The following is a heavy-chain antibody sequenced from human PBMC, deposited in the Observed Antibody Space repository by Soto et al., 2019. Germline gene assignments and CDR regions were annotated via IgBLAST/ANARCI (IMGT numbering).Heavy chain of an antibody. CDR2: IRHTTSVT. J-gene: IGHJ3*01. Sequence: GQLVESGGDFVQPGESLRLSCVASQFPFDVYSMHWVRQAPGKGLEWVSYIRHTTSVTFYADAVKGRFTISRDNRKNSLFLQMNSLRDDDTGVYFCARDRGSSGMFELDVWGPGTLVTVSS. V-gene: IGHV3-48*02. CDR3: ARDRGSSGMFELDV. D-gene: IGHD6-19*01. CDR1: QFPFDVYS.